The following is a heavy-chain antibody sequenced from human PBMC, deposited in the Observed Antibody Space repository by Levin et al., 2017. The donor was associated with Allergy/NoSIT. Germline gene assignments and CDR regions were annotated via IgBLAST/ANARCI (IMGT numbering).Heavy chain of an antibody. CDR1: GFTFSNFA. CDR2: ISASGGGR. V-gene: IGHV3-23*01. J-gene: IGHJ4*02. Sequence: GESLKISCAASGFTFSNFAMSWVRQAPGKGLEWVSSISASGGGRYYADSVQGRLTISRDNSKNTLYLQMNSLRADDTAVYYCAKDGLGSCLDYWGQGALVTVSS. D-gene: IGHD3-10*01. CDR3: AKDGLGSCLDY.